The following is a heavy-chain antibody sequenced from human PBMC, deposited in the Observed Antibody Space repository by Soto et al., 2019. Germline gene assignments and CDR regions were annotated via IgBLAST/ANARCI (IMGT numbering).Heavy chain of an antibody. CDR3: ARGRDSGYEGYYYYMDV. J-gene: IGHJ6*03. D-gene: IGHD5-12*01. CDR2: IYYSGST. V-gene: IGHV4-59*01. CDR1: GGSISSYY. Sequence: PSETLSLTCTVSGGSISSYYWSWIRQPPGKGLEWIGYIYYSGSTNYNPSLESRVTISVDTSKNQFSLKLSSVTAADTAVYYCARGRDSGYEGYYYYMDVWGKGTTVTVSS.